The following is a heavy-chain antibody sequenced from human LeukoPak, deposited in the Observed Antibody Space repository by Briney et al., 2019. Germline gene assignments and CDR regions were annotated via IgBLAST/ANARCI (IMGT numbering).Heavy chain of an antibody. J-gene: IGHJ4*02. D-gene: IGHD3-10*01. CDR2: IDPNSGDT. CDR1: GYTFNDYY. CDR3: ATGHYYGSGKLFTQ. Sequence: ASVNLSCKASGYTFNDYYLYWMRRAPGQGHEWKGWIDPNSGDTNYPQNFQGRVTMTRDTSISTAYMELSGLTSDDTAVYYCATGHYYGSGKLFTQWGQGTLVTVSS. V-gene: IGHV1-2*02.